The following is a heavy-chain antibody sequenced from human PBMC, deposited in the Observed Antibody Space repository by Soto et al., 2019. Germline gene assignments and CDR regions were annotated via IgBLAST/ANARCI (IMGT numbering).Heavy chain of an antibody. CDR2: ISYDGSNK. V-gene: IGHV3-30-3*01. Sequence: QVQLVESGGGVVQPGRSLRLSCAASGFTFSSYAMHWVRQAPGKGLEWVAVISYDGSNKYYADSVKGRYTISRDNSKNTLYLQMNSLRAEDTAVYYWARDGGGSYHPPPYWGQGTLVTVSS. CDR1: GFTFSSYA. CDR3: ARDGGGSYHPPPY. J-gene: IGHJ4*02. D-gene: IGHD1-26*01.